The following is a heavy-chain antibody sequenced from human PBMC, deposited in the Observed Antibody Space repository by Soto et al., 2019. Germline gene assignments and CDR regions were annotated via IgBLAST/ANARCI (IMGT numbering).Heavy chain of an antibody. V-gene: IGHV3-23*01. CDR2: ISGSGGST. CDR3: ARASIAAPLFDY. D-gene: IGHD6-6*01. CDR1: GFTFSSYA. J-gene: IGHJ4*02. Sequence: GGSLRLSCAASGFTFSSYAMSWVRQAPGKGLEWVSAISGSGGSTYYADSVKGRFTISRDNSKNTLYLQMNSLRAEDTAVYYWARASIAAPLFDYWGQGTLVTVSS.